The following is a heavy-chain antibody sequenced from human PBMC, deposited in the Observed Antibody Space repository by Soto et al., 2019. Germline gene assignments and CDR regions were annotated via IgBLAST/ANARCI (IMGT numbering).Heavy chain of an antibody. Sequence: SETLSLTCTVSGGSISSYYWSWIRQPPGKGLEWVGYIYYSGSTYYNPSLKSRVTISVDTSKNQFSLKLSSVTAADTAVYYCARVRLAYYYGSGSYPPRPNAFDIWGQGTMVTVSS. CDR2: IYYSGST. CDR3: ARVRLAYYYGSGSYPPRPNAFDI. D-gene: IGHD3-10*01. J-gene: IGHJ3*02. V-gene: IGHV4-59*12. CDR1: GGSISSYY.